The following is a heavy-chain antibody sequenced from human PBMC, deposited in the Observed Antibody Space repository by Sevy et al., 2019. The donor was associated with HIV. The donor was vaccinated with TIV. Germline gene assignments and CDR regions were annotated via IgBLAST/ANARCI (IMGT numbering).Heavy chain of an antibody. Sequence: GGSLRLSCAASGFTFSSYCMNWVRQAPGKGLEWVANIKEDGSDKYYVDSVKGRFTISRDNGQNSLYLEMNSLRAEDTAVYYCARWDVWGKGTTVTVSS. J-gene: IGHJ6*04. V-gene: IGHV3-7*01. CDR3: ARWDV. CDR2: IKEDGSDK. CDR1: GFTFSSYC.